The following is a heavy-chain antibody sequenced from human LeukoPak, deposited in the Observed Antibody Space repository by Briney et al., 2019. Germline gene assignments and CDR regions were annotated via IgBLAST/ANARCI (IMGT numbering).Heavy chain of an antibody. D-gene: IGHD3-10*01. CDR2: IIPIFGTA. CDR1: GGTFSSYA. Sequence: ASVKVSCKASGGTFSSYAISWVRQAPGQGLEWMGGIIPIFGTANYAQKFQGRVTITADESTSTAYMELSSLRSEDMAVYYCARDNGYYGSGSYSFDYWGQGTLVTVSS. J-gene: IGHJ4*02. V-gene: IGHV1-69*01. CDR3: ARDNGYYGSGSYSFDY.